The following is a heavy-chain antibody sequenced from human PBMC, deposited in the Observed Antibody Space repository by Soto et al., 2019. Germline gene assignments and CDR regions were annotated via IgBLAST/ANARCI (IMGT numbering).Heavy chain of an antibody. CDR3: ARVFDSSGYPPDY. J-gene: IGHJ4*02. CDR1: GFTFSSYA. CDR2: ISSNGGST. D-gene: IGHD3-22*01. Sequence: GGSLRLSWAASGFTFSSYAMHWIRQAPGKGLEYVSAISSNGGSTYYANSVKGRFTISRDNSKNTLYLQMGSLRAEDMAVYYCARVFDSSGYPPDYWGQGTLVTVSS. V-gene: IGHV3-64*01.